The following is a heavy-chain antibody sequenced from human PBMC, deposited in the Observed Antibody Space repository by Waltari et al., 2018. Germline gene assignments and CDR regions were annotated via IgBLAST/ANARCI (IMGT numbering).Heavy chain of an antibody. Sequence: EVQLLESGGGLVQPGGSLRLSCSASGFNFSSYARSWVRQAPGKGLEVDSAISVSGDSTCYADSVKGRLTISRDNSKNTLYLQMNSLRADDTAVYYCAKVPRSRFDYWGQGTLVTVSS. D-gene: IGHD1-26*01. V-gene: IGHV3-23*01. CDR3: AKVPRSRFDY. CDR2: ISVSGDST. CDR1: GFNFSSYA. J-gene: IGHJ4*02.